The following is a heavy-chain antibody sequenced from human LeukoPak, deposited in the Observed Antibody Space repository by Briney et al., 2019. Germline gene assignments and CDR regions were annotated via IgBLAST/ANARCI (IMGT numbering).Heavy chain of an antibody. D-gene: IGHD6-6*01. V-gene: IGHV1-18*01. CDR1: GYTFTSYG. CDR3: ARVSSSGGYYYYMDV. Sequence: ASVKVSCKASGYTFTSYGISWVRQAPGQGLEWMGWISAYNGNTNYAQKLQGRVTMTTDTSTSTAYMELRSLRSDDTAVYYCARVSSSGGYYYYMDVWGKGTTVTVSS. CDR2: ISAYNGNT. J-gene: IGHJ6*03.